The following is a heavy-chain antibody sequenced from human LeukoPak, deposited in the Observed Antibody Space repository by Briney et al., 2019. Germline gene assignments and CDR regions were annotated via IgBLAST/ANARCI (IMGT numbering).Heavy chain of an antibody. CDR2: IIPIFGTA. CDR1: GGTFSSYA. Sequence: GASVKVSCKASGGTFSSYAISWVRQAPGQGLEWMGGIIPIFGTANYAQKFQGRVTITADESTGTAYMELSSLRSEDTAVYYCARDQAAAGTSWFDPWGQGTLVTVSS. D-gene: IGHD6-13*01. CDR3: ARDQAAAGTSWFDP. J-gene: IGHJ5*02. V-gene: IGHV1-69*01.